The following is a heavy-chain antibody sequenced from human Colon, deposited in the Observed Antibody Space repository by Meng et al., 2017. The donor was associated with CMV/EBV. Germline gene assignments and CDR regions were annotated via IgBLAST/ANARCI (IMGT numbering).Heavy chain of an antibody. Sequence: ASVKVSCKASGYTFTDNGMGWVRQAPGQGLEWMGWINIYNGNTKYEGRFQDRVTMTRDTSTNTAYMGLRSLTLDDTAVYFCARDQYYDILTGNYDYWGQGTLVTVSS. CDR2: INIYNGNT. V-gene: IGHV1-18*01. CDR1: GYTFTDNG. D-gene: IGHD3-9*01. CDR3: ARDQYYDILTGNYDY. J-gene: IGHJ4*02.